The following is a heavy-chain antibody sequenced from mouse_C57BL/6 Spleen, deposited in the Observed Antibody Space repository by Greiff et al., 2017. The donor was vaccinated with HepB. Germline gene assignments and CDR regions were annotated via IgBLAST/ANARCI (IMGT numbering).Heavy chain of an antibody. CDR2: INYDGSST. D-gene: IGHD4-1*01. CDR3: ARDWAGTFDY. V-gene: IGHV5-16*01. J-gene: IGHJ2*01. Sequence: EVNVVESEGGLVQPGSSMKLSCTASGFTFSDYYMAWVRQVPEKGLEWVANINYDGSSTYYLDSLKSRFIISRDNAKNILYLQMSSLKSEDTATYYCARDWAGTFDYWGQGTTLTVSS. CDR1: GFTFSDYY.